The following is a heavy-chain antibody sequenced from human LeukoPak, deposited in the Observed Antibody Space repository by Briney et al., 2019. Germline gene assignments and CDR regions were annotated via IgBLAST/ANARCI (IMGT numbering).Heavy chain of an antibody. CDR1: AFTFSSYE. D-gene: IGHD5-24*01. V-gene: IGHV3-48*03. Sequence: GGSLRLSCAASAFTFSSYEMNWVRQAPGKGLERVSYIDSRGSTIYYADSVKGQFTISRDNAKNSLYLQMNSLRAEDTAVYYCARERMATIFLNAFDIWGQGTMVTVSS. CDR2: IDSRGSTI. CDR3: ARERMATIFLNAFDI. J-gene: IGHJ3*02.